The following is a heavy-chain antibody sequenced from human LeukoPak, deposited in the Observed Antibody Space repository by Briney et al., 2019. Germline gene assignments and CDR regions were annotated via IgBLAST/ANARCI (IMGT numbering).Heavy chain of an antibody. CDR2: IYSGGST. CDR3: ASTLRARAFDI. V-gene: IGHV3-53*04. CDR1: GFTVGSNY. Sequence: PGGSLRLSCAASGFTVGSNYMSWVRQAPGKGLEWVSVIYSGGSTYYADSVKGRFTISRHNSKNTLYLQMNSLRAEDTAVYYCASTLRARAFDIWGQGTMVTVSS. J-gene: IGHJ3*02. D-gene: IGHD4-17*01.